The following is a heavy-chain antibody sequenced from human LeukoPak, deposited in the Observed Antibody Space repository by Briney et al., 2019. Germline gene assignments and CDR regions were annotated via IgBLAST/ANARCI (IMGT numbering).Heavy chain of an antibody. J-gene: IGHJ4*02. Sequence: GGSLRLSCAASGFTFSNYWMSWVRQAPGKGLEWVANIKQDGSEKYYVDSVKGRFTISRDNAKNSLYLQMNSLRAEDTAVYYCARSQLIVAVAATWASSDYWGQGTLVTVSS. V-gene: IGHV3-7*01. CDR3: ARSQLIVAVAATWASSDY. D-gene: IGHD2-15*01. CDR2: IKQDGSEK. CDR1: GFTFSNYW.